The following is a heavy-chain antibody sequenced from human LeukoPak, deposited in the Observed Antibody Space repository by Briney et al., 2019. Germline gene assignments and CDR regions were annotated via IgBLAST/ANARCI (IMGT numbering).Heavy chain of an antibody. CDR2: IYYSGST. J-gene: IGHJ6*03. CDR3: ARHKGSGSYSYYYYYMDV. Sequence: SETLSLTCTVSGCSISSSSYYWGWIRQPPGKGLEWIGSIYYSGSTYYNPSLKSRVTISVDTSKNQFSLKLSSVTAADTAVYYCARHKGSGSYSYYYYYMDVWGKGTTVTVSS. V-gene: IGHV4-39*01. CDR1: GCSISSSSYY. D-gene: IGHD3-10*01.